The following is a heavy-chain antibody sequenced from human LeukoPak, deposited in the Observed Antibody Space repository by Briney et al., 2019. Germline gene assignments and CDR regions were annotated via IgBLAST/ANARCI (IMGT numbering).Heavy chain of an antibody. J-gene: IGHJ4*02. V-gene: IGHV4-59*08. CDR2: FYYSGST. CDR3: ARTRSQAISAQYFDY. D-gene: IGHD2-2*02. Sequence: SSETPSLTCTVSGGSVSSYSWSWIRQPPGKGLEWIGYFYYSGSTNYNPSLKSRVTISVDTSKSQFSLNLTSVTAADTAVYYCARTRSQAISAQYFDYRGQGTLVTVSS. CDR1: GGSVSSYS.